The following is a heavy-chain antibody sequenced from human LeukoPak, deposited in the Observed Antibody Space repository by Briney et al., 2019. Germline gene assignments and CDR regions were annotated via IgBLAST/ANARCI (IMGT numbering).Heavy chain of an antibody. D-gene: IGHD2-15*01. CDR3: AREYCSGGNCPIDY. CDR1: GGSISSSSYY. V-gene: IGHV4-39*07. Sequence: SETLSLTCTVSGGSISSSSYYWGWIRQPPGKGLEWIGSIYYSGSTNYNPSLRSRVIISIDTSKNQFSLKLSSVTAADTAVYYCAREYCSGGNCPIDYWGQGTLVTVSS. J-gene: IGHJ4*02. CDR2: IYYSGST.